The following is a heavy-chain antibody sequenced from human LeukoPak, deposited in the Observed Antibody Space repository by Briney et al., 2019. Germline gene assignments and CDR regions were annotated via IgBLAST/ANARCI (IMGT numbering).Heavy chain of an antibody. J-gene: IGHJ4*02. CDR2: ISSSGSTI. V-gene: IGHV3-48*03. D-gene: IGHD2-15*01. CDR3: AREIRYCSGSKCYLFDY. Sequence: SGGSLRLSCAASGFNFRSYEMNWVRQAPGKGLEWVSYISSSGSTIYYADSVKGRFTISRDNAKNSLYLQMNSLRAEDTAVYYCAREIRYCSGSKCYLFDYWGQGTLVTVSS. CDR1: GFNFRSYE.